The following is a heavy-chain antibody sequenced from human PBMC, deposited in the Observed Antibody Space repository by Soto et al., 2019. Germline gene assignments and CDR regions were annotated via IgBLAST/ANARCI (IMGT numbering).Heavy chain of an antibody. V-gene: IGHV4-59*08. CDR3: ARSPGKCSGGSCYLGAFDI. Sequence: SETLSLTCAVYGVSFSGYCWSWIRQPPGKGLEWIGYIYYSGSTNYNPSLKSRVTISVDTSKNQFSLKLSSVTAADTAVYYCARSPGKCSGGSCYLGAFDIWGQGTMVTVS. CDR2: IYYSGST. J-gene: IGHJ3*02. CDR1: GVSFSGYC. D-gene: IGHD2-15*01.